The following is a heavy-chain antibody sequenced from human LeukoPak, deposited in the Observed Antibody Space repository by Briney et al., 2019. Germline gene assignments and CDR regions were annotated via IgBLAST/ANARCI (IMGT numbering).Heavy chain of an antibody. CDR3: ARDGNLFDH. V-gene: IGHV3-30-3*01. J-gene: IGHJ4*02. CDR1: GFTFSSYA. CDR2: ISYDGSNK. Sequence: GGSLRLSCAASGFTFSSYAMHWVRQAPGKGLEWVAVISYDGSNKYYADSVKGRFTISRDNSKNTLYLQMNSLRAEDTAVYYCARDGNLFDHWGQGTLVTVSS.